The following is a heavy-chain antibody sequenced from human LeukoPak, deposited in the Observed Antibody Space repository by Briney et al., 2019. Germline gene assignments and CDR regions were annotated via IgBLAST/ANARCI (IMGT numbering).Heavy chain of an antibody. CDR2: INPSGTGT. V-gene: IGHV1-46*01. D-gene: IGHD1-14*01. CDR3: ATYNNSWYGH. CDR1: GNTFTNYY. Sequence: ASVKVSCKSSGNTFTNYYMHWVRQAPGQGLECMGIINPSGTGTAYAQKFQGRVTMTRDMSTSTLYMEQSSLRSEDTAVYYCATYNNSWYGHWGQGTLVTVSS. J-gene: IGHJ5*02.